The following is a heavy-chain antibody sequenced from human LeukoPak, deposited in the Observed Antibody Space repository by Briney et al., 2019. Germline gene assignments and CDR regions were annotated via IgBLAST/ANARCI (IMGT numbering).Heavy chain of an antibody. Sequence: GWSLRLSCAASGFTFSNYWMHLVRQAPGTRLVWVSRIISEGTTTTYAPSVVGPFTISRHNATNTLYMQMNSLRAKDTAVYFCAREYGRSRDYGMGVWGQGTTVTVSS. V-gene: IGHV3-74*01. D-gene: IGHD2-8*01. J-gene: IGHJ6*02. CDR1: GFTFSNYW. CDR2: IISEGTTT. CDR3: AREYGRSRDYGMGV.